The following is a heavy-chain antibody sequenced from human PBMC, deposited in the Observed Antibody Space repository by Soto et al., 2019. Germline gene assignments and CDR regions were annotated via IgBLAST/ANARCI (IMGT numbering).Heavy chain of an antibody. CDR3: ATSNDSGYRAFYN. Sequence: ASGKVSCKASGDTFSFYTINWARQAPGLGLEWVGRINPILSMSNYAQKFQGRVTMTADKSTSTAYMELRSLRSEDTAMYYCATSNDSGYRAFYNWGQEDVLTISS. J-gene: IGHJ4*02. V-gene: IGHV1-69*02. CDR2: INPILSMS. D-gene: IGHD3-10*01. CDR1: GDTFSFYT.